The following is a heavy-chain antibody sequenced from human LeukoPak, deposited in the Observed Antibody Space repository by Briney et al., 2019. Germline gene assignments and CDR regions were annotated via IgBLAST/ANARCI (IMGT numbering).Heavy chain of an antibody. Sequence: SETLSLTCTVSGGSISSSSYHWGWIRQPPGKGLEWIGSIFYNGSTYYNPSLKSRVTISVDTSKNQFSLKLSSVTAADTAVYYCARSAYSGSYVRYFDYWGQGTLVTVSS. D-gene: IGHD1-26*01. J-gene: IGHJ4*02. V-gene: IGHV4-39*07. CDR1: GGSISSSSYH. CDR2: IFYNGST. CDR3: ARSAYSGSYVRYFDY.